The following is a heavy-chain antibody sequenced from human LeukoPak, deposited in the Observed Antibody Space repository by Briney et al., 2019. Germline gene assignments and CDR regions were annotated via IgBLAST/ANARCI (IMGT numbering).Heavy chain of an antibody. J-gene: IGHJ5*02. Sequence: SVRVSCKASGGTFSSYAISWVRQAPGQGLEWMGGIIPIFGTANYAQKFQGRVTITTDESTSTAYMELSSLRSEDTAVYYCARAFWSGYYPTLDWFDPWGQGTLVTVSS. CDR1: GGTFSSYA. CDR3: ARAFWSGYYPTLDWFDP. CDR2: IIPIFGTA. V-gene: IGHV1-69*05. D-gene: IGHD3-3*01.